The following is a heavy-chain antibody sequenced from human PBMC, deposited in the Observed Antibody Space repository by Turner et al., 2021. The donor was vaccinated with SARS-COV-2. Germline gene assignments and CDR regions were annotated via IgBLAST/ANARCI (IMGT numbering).Heavy chain of an antibody. Sequence: QVQLQESGPGLGKPSETLSLTCHVSGVSISSYYWSWIRQPPGKGLEWIGYIYYSGSTNYNPSLKSRVTISVDTSKNQFSLKLSSVTAADTAVYFCATYYYDSSGYHYAFDYWGQGTLVTVSS. V-gene: IGHV4-59*01. CDR2: IYYSGST. J-gene: IGHJ4*02. D-gene: IGHD3-22*01. CDR3: ATYYYDSSGYHYAFDY. CDR1: GVSISSYY.